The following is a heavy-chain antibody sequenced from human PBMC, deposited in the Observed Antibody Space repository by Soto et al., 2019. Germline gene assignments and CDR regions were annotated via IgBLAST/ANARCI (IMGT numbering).Heavy chain of an antibody. CDR3: ARGTDRDGSGGSCYSDYYYYMDV. J-gene: IGHJ6*03. V-gene: IGHV1-46*03. Sequence: ASVKVSCKASGYTFTSYYMHWVRQAPGQGLEWMGIINPSGGSTSYAQKFQGRVTMTRDTSKSTVYMELSSLRSEDTAVYYCARGTDRDGSGGSCYSDYYYYMDVWGKGTTVTVSS. CDR2: INPSGGST. D-gene: IGHD2-15*01. CDR1: GYTFTSYY.